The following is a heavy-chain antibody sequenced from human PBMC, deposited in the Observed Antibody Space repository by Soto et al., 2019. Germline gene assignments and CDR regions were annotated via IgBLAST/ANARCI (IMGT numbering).Heavy chain of an antibody. CDR2: ISYIGTT. D-gene: IGHD5-18*01. Sequence: QVQLQESGPGLVKPSETLSLTCTVSGGSISNYYWSWVRQSPGKGLEWIGYISYIGTTNYNPSLKSRVTISLDTSKNQFSLKLRSVTAADTAVYYCVRGGGGYGNGTIDYWGRGTLVTVSS. CDR1: GGSISNYY. J-gene: IGHJ4*02. V-gene: IGHV4-59*01. CDR3: VRGGGGYGNGTIDY.